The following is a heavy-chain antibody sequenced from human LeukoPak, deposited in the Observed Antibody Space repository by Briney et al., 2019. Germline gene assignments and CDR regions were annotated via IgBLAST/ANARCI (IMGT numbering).Heavy chain of an antibody. CDR3: ARDPGYCSGGSCYHFDY. J-gene: IGHJ4*02. CDR1: GFTVSSNY. Sequence: GGSLRLSCAASGFTVSSNYMSWVRQAPGKGLEWVSVIYSGGSTYYADSVKGRFTISRDNSKNTLYLQMNSLRAEDTAVYYCARDPGYCSGGSCYHFDYWGQGTLVTVSS. D-gene: IGHD2-15*01. CDR2: IYSGGST. V-gene: IGHV3-66*01.